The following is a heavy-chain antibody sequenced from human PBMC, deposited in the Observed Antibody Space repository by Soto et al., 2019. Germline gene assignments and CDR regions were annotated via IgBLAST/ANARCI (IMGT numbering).Heavy chain of an antibody. CDR2: ISYDGSNK. Sequence: PGGSLRLSCAASGFTFSSYAMHWVRQAPGKGLEWVAVISYDGSNKYYADSVKGRFTISRDNSKNTLYLQMNSLRAEDTAVYYCARDHIEELIYSLDYWGQGTLVTVSS. CDR3: ARDHIEELIYSLDY. CDR1: GFTFSSYA. J-gene: IGHJ4*02. D-gene: IGHD2-2*02. V-gene: IGHV3-30-3*01.